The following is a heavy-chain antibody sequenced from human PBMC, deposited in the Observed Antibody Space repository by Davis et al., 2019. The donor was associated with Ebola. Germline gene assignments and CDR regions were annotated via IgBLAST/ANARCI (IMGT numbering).Heavy chain of an antibody. CDR1: GYRFTTYW. V-gene: IGHV5-51*01. J-gene: IGHJ6*03. CDR3: ARHYGNYYYYMDV. Sequence: GESLKISCKGSGYRFTTYWIGWVRQMPGKGLEWMGIIYPGDSDTTYSPSFQGQVTISADKSISTAYLQWSSLKASDTAMYYCARHYGNYYYYMDVWGKGTTVTVSS. D-gene: IGHD3-10*01. CDR2: IYPGDSDT.